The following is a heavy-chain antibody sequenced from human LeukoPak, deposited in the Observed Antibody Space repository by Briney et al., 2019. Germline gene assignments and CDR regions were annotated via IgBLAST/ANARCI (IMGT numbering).Heavy chain of an antibody. CDR3: ARDHDYDSSGQYYFDY. CDR2: TIPILGIA. CDR1: GGTFSSYA. V-gene: IGHV1-69*04. J-gene: IGHJ4*02. D-gene: IGHD3-22*01. Sequence: SVKVSCKASGGTFSSYAISWVRQAPGQGLEWMGRTIPILGIANYAQKFQGRVTITADKSTSTAYMELSSLRSEDTAVYYCARDHDYDSSGQYYFDYWGQGTLVTVSS.